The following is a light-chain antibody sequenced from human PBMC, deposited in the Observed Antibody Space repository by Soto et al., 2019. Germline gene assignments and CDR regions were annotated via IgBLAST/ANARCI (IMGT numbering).Light chain of an antibody. J-gene: IGKJ2*01. CDR2: HAS. V-gene: IGKV3-15*01. Sequence: EIGMTQSPATLSLSPGERATLSCRASQSVNSDLAWYQQKPGQAPRLLIYHASTRAAGVPARFTGSGSETEFTLTISSLQSEDYAVYYCQHYNNWPPYTFGQGTKLEIK. CDR3: QHYNNWPPYT. CDR1: QSVNSD.